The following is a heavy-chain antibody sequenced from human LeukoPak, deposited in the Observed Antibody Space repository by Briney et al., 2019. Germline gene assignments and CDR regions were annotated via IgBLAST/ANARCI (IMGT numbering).Heavy chain of an antibody. CDR3: ARDSGTWFYLQD. Sequence: GGSLRLSCAASGFSFGSYGMHWVRQAPGKGLEGVAFIRYGGSHQFYADSVRGRFTISRDNPKNTLYLQMNSLRGEDTAVYFCARDSGTWFYLQDWGQGTLVTVSS. J-gene: IGHJ1*01. CDR2: IRYGGSHQ. CDR1: GFSFGSYG. V-gene: IGHV3-30*02. D-gene: IGHD2/OR15-2a*01.